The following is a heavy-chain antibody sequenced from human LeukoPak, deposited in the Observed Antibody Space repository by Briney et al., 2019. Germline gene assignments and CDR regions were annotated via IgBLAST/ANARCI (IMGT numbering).Heavy chain of an antibody. CDR3: ARSGEKYYDFWSGYTSYFDY. D-gene: IGHD3-3*01. CDR2: IYHSGST. V-gene: IGHV4-38-2*02. Sequence: SETLSLTCTVSGYSISSGYYWGWIRQPPGKGLEWIGSIYHSGSTYYNPSLKSRVTISVDTSKNQFSLKLSSVTAADTAVYYCARSGEKYYDFWSGYTSYFDYWGQGTLVTVPS. J-gene: IGHJ4*02. CDR1: GYSISSGYY.